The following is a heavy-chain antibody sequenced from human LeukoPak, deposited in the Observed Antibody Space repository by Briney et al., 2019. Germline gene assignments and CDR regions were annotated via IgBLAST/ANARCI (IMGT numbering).Heavy chain of an antibody. D-gene: IGHD2/OR15-2a*01. Sequence: GGSLRLSCAASGFTFDDYAMHWVRQAPGKGLEWVSGISWNSGSIGYADSVKGRFTISRDNAKNSVYLQMNSLRVEDTAVYYCARGFLWLFGGQGTLVTVSS. CDR1: GFTFDDYA. CDR2: ISWNSGSI. V-gene: IGHV3-9*01. J-gene: IGHJ4*02. CDR3: ARGFLWLF.